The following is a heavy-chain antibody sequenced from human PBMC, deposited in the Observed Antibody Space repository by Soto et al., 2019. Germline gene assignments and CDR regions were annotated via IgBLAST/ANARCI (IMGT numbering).Heavy chain of an antibody. J-gene: IGHJ3*02. CDR1: GGSISSSY. V-gene: IGHV4-59*01. Sequence: SETLSLTCTFSGGSISSSYWSWIRQPPGKGLEWIAYIYYSGTTTYNPSLESRVTTSIDTSKNQFSLRLTPVTAADTAVYYCARSVVHQWLVHDAFDIWGQGTLVTVSS. CDR2: IYYSGTT. CDR3: ARSVVHQWLVHDAFDI. D-gene: IGHD6-19*01.